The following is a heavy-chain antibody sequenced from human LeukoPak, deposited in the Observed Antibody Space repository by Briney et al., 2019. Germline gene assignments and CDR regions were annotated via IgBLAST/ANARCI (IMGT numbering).Heavy chain of an antibody. CDR1: GGSISSYY. Sequence: SETLSLTCTVSGGSISSYYWSWIRQPAGKGLEWIGRIYTSGSTNYNPSLKSRVTMSVDTYKNQFSLKLSSVTAADTAVYYCARVDDSSGYYYFDYWGQGTLVTVSS. CDR2: IYTSGST. J-gene: IGHJ4*02. D-gene: IGHD3-22*01. V-gene: IGHV4-4*07. CDR3: ARVDDSSGYYYFDY.